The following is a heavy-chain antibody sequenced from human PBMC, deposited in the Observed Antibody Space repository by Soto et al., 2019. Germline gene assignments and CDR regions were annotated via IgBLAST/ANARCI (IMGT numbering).Heavy chain of an antibody. J-gene: IGHJ4*02. D-gene: IGHD6-19*01. CDR3: ARGGQWLGLYYFDY. Sequence: QVQLVQSGAEVKKPGSSVKVSCKASGGTFSSYAISWVRQAPGQGLEWMGGIIPIFGTANYAQKFQGRVTITADESTSTDYMELSSLRSEDTAVYYCARGGQWLGLYYFDYWGQGTLVTVSS. V-gene: IGHV1-69*12. CDR2: IIPIFGTA. CDR1: GGTFSSYA.